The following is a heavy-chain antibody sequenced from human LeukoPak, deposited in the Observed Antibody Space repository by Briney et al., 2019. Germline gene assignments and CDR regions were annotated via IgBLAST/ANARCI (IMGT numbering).Heavy chain of an antibody. CDR2: IYYSGST. V-gene: IGHV4-59*01. Sequence: SETLSLTCTVSGGSISSYYWSWIRQPPGKGLEWIGYIYYSGSTNYNPSLKSRVAISVDTSKNQFSLKLSSVTAADTAVYYCARTTTQRVKDYYYYYMDVWGKGTTVTVSS. CDR3: ARTTTQRVKDYYYYYMDV. D-gene: IGHD1-1*01. CDR1: GGSISSYY. J-gene: IGHJ6*03.